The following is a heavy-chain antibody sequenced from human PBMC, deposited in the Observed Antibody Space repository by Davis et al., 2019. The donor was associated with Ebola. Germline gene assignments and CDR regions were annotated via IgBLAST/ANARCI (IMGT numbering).Heavy chain of an antibody. CDR1: GYTFTNYA. Sequence: ASVKVSCKASGYTFTNYAMHWVRQAPGQRLEWMGWISTGNGNARYSQKFQGRVTITRDTSATTAYMELSSLRSEDTAVYYCARLGTSAEYYAMDVWGQGTTVTVSS. CDR2: ISTGNGNA. V-gene: IGHV1-3*04. J-gene: IGHJ6*02. CDR3: ARLGTSAEYYAMDV.